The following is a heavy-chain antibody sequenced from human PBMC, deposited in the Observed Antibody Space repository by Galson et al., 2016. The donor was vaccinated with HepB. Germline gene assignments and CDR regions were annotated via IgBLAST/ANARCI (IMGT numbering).Heavy chain of an antibody. J-gene: IGHJ3*02. V-gene: IGHV7-4-1*02. CDR1: GYTFTSYA. D-gene: IGHD6-6*01. CDR2: INTNTGNP. CDR3: ARTFIAARLKAFDI. Sequence: SVKVSCKASGYTFTSYAMNWVRQAPGQGLEWMGWINTNTGNPTYAQGFTGRFVFSLDTSVSTAYLQISSLKAEDTAVYYCARTFIAARLKAFDIWGKGTMVTVSS.